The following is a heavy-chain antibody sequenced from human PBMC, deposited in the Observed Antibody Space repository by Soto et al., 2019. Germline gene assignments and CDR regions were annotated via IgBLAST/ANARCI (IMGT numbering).Heavy chain of an antibody. J-gene: IGHJ3*02. CDR1: GFTFSSYA. CDR2: ISYDGSNK. V-gene: IGHV3-30-3*01. D-gene: IGHD3-22*01. CDR3: ARELEGYYDSSGPDAFDI. Sequence: GGSLRLSCAASGFTFSSYAMHWVRQAPGKGLEWVAVISYDGSNKYYADSVKGRFTISRDNSKNTLYLQMNSLRAEDTAVYYCARELEGYYDSSGPDAFDIWGQGTMVTVSS.